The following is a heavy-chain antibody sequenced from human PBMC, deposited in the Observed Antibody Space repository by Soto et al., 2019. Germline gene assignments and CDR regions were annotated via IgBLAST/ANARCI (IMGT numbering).Heavy chain of an antibody. J-gene: IGHJ4*02. CDR1: GFTFSSYA. D-gene: IGHD3-16*01. CDR3: AKAMVMITFGGVAPFDY. V-gene: IGHV3-23*01. Sequence: ESGGGLVQPGGSLRLSCAASGFTFSSYAMSWVRQAPGKGLEWVSAISGSGGSTYYADSVKGRFTISRDNSKNTLYLQMNSLRAEDTAVYYCAKAMVMITFGGVAPFDYWGQGTLVTVSS. CDR2: ISGSGGST.